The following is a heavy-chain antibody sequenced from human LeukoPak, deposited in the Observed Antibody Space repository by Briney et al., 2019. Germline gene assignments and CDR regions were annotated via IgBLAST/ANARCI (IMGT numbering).Heavy chain of an antibody. D-gene: IGHD2-2*02. J-gene: IGHJ4*02. CDR3: ARRYCSSTNCYTFDF. Sequence: GGSLRLSCAASGFSFSTYSMNWVRQARGKGLEWVSYISSNSIYTYYTDSVKGRFTISRDNAKNSLYLDMNSLRVEDTAVYYCARRYCSSTNCYTFDFWGQGTLVTVSS. V-gene: IGHV3-21*01. CDR1: GFSFSTYS. CDR2: ISSNSIYT.